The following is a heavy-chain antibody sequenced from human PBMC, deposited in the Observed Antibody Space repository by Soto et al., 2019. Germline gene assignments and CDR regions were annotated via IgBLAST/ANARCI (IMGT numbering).Heavy chain of an antibody. Sequence: PGESLKISCKGSGYSLINYWIGWVRQMPGKGLEWMGIIYPGDSDTRYSPSFRGQVTISADMSISTAYLQWSSLKASDTAVYYCARRDDFSGVDYWGQGTLVTVSS. CDR2: IYPGDSDT. CDR3: ARRDDFSGVDY. D-gene: IGHD2-15*01. V-gene: IGHV5-51*01. CDR1: GYSLINYW. J-gene: IGHJ4*02.